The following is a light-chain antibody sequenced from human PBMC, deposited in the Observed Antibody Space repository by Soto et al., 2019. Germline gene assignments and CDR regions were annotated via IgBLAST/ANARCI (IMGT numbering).Light chain of an antibody. CDR1: QSVRSN. Sequence: EIVMTQSPATLSVSPGERATLSCRASQSVRSNLAWYQQKPGQAPRLLIYDASTRATAIPARFSGSGSGTEFTLTISSLQSEDFAVYYCQQYNNWPPWTFGQGTKVDIK. CDR3: QQYNNWPPWT. CDR2: DAS. V-gene: IGKV3-15*01. J-gene: IGKJ1*01.